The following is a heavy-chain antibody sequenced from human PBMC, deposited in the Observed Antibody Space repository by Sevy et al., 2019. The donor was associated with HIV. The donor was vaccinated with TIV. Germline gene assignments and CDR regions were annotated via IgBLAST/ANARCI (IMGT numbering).Heavy chain of an antibody. Sequence: GGSLRLSCAASGFSFSTHAMHWVRQAPGKGLEWVAIISYDGNYREYADSVRGRFSMSRDNSKNTVYLQMNGLSIEDTAVYYCAKNRPPGGSYFSRHAMDVWGRGTTVTVSS. V-gene: IGHV3-30*18. CDR3: AKNRPPGGSYFSRHAMDV. J-gene: IGHJ6*02. D-gene: IGHD3-16*01. CDR2: ISYDGNYR. CDR1: GFSFSTHA.